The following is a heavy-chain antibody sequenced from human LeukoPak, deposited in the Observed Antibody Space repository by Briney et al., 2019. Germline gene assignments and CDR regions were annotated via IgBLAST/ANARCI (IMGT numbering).Heavy chain of an antibody. CDR3: AKDRNSGYDAFDI. D-gene: IGHD3-22*01. Sequence: GGSLRLSCAASGFTFSSYAMNWVRQAPGKGLEWVSVISGSGGSTYYADSVKGRSTISRDNSKNTLYLHMNSLRAEDTALYYCAKDRNSGYDAFDIWCQGTVVTVSS. CDR2: ISGSGGST. J-gene: IGHJ3*02. V-gene: IGHV3-23*01. CDR1: GFTFSSYA.